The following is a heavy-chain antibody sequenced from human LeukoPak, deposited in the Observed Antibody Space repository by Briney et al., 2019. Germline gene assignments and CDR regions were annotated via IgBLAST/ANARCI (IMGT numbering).Heavy chain of an antibody. CDR3: ARADRSDYYSAPNAFDI. CDR1: GGSMRSHY. V-gene: IGHV4-59*11. D-gene: IGHD3-22*01. CDR2: IYYSGNT. J-gene: IGHJ3*02. Sequence: PSETLSLTCTVSGGSMRSHYWSWIRQPPGKGLEWIGYIYYSGNTNSNPSLKSRVTMSVDTSKNQFSLRLSSVTAADTAVYFCARADRSDYYSAPNAFDIWGQGTMVAVSS.